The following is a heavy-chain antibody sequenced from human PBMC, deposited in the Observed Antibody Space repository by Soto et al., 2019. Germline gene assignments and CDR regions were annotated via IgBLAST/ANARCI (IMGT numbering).Heavy chain of an antibody. CDR3: VRQGVRSSGWFDL. J-gene: IGHJ5*02. CDR2: IHPRDSDA. V-gene: IGHV5-51*01. Sequence: GESLKISCKGSGYTFTNNWIGWVRQKPGKGLEWMGLIHPRDSDARYSPSFQGQVTLSADRSTSTAYLQWTSVQASDSAMYYCVRQGVRSSGWFDLWGQGTQVTVSS. CDR1: GYTFTNNW. D-gene: IGHD3-22*01.